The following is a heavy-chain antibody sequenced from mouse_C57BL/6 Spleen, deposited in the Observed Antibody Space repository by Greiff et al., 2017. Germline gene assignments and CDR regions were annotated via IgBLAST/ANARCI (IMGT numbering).Heavy chain of an antibody. CDR1: GFTFSDYG. J-gene: IGHJ4*01. CDR2: LSSGSSTI. CDR3: AILYGNYGYYAMDY. V-gene: IGHV5-17*01. Sequence: EVKLVESGGGLVKPGGSLKLSCAASGFTFSDYGMHWVRQAPEKGLEWVAYLSSGSSTIYYADTVKGRFTISRDTAKNTLFLQMTSLRSEDTAMYYCAILYGNYGYYAMDYWGQGTLVTVSS. D-gene: IGHD2-1*01.